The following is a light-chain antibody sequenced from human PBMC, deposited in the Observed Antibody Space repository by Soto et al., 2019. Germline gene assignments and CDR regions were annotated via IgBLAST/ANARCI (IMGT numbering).Light chain of an antibody. CDR2: GAS. CDR3: QQYDTYSWT. CDR1: QSVSSN. Sequence: EIVMTQSPATLSVSPGERATLSCRASQSVSSNLAWYQQKPGQAPRLLIYGASTRATGIPARFSGSGSGTEFTLTISSLQPDDSATYYCQQYDTYSWTFGPGTKVDIK. V-gene: IGKV3-15*01. J-gene: IGKJ1*01.